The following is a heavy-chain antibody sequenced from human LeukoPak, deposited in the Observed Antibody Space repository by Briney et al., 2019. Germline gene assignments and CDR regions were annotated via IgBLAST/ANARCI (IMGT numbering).Heavy chain of an antibody. D-gene: IGHD3-22*01. J-gene: IGHJ4*02. CDR2: IRHDGSYQ. V-gene: IGHV3-30*02. CDR1: GFTFSSHG. Sequence: GGSLGLSCAAFGFTFSSHGMHWVRQTPGKGLEWVAFIRHDGSYQQYVDSVKGRFTVSRDNSKDMVYLQMNSLRTEDTAVYYCAKNRDSSDYPRDFDFWGQGTLVTVSS. CDR3: AKNRDSSDYPRDFDF.